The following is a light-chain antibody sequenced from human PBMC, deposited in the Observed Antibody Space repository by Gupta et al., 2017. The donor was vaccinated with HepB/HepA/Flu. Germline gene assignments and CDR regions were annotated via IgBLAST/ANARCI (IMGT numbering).Light chain of an antibody. V-gene: IGKV3-15*01. CDR2: GAS. Sequence: EILMTQSPDTLSVSPGERATLSCRASQSVSSNLAWYQQKPGQAPRLLIYGASTRATGFPARFSGSGSGTEFTLTISSLQSEDFAVYFCQHYNSWPGNFGQRTKLEIK. CDR1: QSVSSN. CDR3: QHYNSWPGN. J-gene: IGKJ2*02.